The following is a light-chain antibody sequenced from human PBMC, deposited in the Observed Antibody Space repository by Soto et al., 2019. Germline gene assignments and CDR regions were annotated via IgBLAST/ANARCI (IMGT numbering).Light chain of an antibody. Sequence: QSALTQPRSVSGSPGQSVTISCTGTSSDVGGYNYVSWYQHHPGKAPKLMIYDVSKRPSGVPAGFSGSKSGNTASLTISGGQDEDEADYYCCSYAGSYTVVFGGGTKLTVL. J-gene: IGLJ3*02. V-gene: IGLV2-11*01. CDR1: SSDVGGYNY. CDR2: DVS. CDR3: CSYAGSYTVV.